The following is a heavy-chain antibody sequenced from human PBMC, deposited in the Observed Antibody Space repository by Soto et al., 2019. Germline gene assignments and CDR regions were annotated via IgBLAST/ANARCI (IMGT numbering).Heavy chain of an antibody. D-gene: IGHD3-22*01. J-gene: IGHJ5*02. CDR2: IYYSGST. CDR1: GGSISSGGYY. CDR3: ARETYYYDSSGYYLGVYWFDP. V-gene: IGHV4-31*03. Sequence: SETLSLTCTVSGGSISSGGYYWSWIRQHPGKGLEWIGYIYYSGSTYYNPSLKSRVTISVDTSKNQFSLKLSSVTAADTAVYYCARETYYYDSSGYYLGVYWFDPWGQGTLVTVS.